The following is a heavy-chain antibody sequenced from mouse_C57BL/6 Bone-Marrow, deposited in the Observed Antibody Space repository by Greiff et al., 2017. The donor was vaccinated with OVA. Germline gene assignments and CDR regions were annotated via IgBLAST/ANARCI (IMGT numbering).Heavy chain of an antibody. CDR2: IWSGGST. V-gene: IGHV2-2*01. CDR3: AGLLRWWRDWYFDV. CDR1: GFSLTSYG. D-gene: IGHD1-1*02. Sequence: QVQLQQSGPGLVQPSQSLSITCTVSGFSLTSYGVHWVRQSPGKGLEWLGVIWSGGSTDYNAAFISRLSISKDNSKSQVFFKMNSLQADDTAIYYCAGLLRWWRDWYFDVWGTGTTVTVSS. J-gene: IGHJ1*03.